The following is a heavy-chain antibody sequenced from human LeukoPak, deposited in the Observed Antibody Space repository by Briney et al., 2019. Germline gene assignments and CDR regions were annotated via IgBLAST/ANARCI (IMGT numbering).Heavy chain of an antibody. V-gene: IGHV1-69*06. CDR3: ARGTQGGITGTETKYYYYMDV. D-gene: IGHD1-20*01. CDR1: GGTFSSYA. Sequence: EASVNVSCKASGGTFSSYAISWVRQAPGQGPEWMGGIIPIFGTANYAQKFQGRVTITADKSTSTAYMELSSLRSEDTAVYYCARGTQGGITGTETKYYYYMDVWGKGTTVTVSS. J-gene: IGHJ6*03. CDR2: IIPIFGTA.